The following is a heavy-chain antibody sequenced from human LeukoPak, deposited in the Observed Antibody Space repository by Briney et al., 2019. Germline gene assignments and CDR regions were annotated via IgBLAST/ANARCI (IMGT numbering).Heavy chain of an antibody. CDR1: GFTFSSYA. V-gene: IGHV3-23*01. D-gene: IGHD4-17*01. J-gene: IGHJ4*02. Sequence: GGSLRLSCAASGFTFSSYAMSWVRQAPGKGLEWVSAISGSGGSTYYADSVKGRFTISRDNAKNSLYLQMNSLRAEDTAVYYCARVAMTTVTNFDYWGQGTLVTVSS. CDR2: ISGSGGST. CDR3: ARVAMTTVTNFDY.